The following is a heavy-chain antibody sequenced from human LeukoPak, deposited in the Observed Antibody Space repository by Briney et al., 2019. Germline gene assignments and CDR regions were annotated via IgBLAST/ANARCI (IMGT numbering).Heavy chain of an antibody. CDR1: GGSFRGYY. CDR2: INHSGST. CDR3: ASQGAVTTN. V-gene: IGHV4-34*01. D-gene: IGHD4-11*01. J-gene: IGHJ4*02. Sequence: PSETLSLTCPVYGGSFRGYYWSWIRHPPGKGLEWIGEINHSGSTNYNPSLKSRVTISVDTSKNQFSLKLSSVTAADTAVYYCASQGAVTTNWGQGTLVTVSS.